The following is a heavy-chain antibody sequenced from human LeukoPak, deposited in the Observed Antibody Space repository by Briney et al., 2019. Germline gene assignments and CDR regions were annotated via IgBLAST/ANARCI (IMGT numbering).Heavy chain of an antibody. CDR1: GFTFSSYS. CDR3: ARDLGAAAGKGPALKTPADQYYFDY. D-gene: IGHD6-13*01. Sequence: GGSLRLSCAASGFTFSSYSMNWVRQAPGKGLEWVSSISSGSSYIYYADSVKGRFTISRDNAKNTLYLQMNSLRAEDTAVYYCARDLGAAAGKGPALKTPADQYYFDYWGQGTLVTVSS. CDR2: ISSGSSYI. V-gene: IGHV3-21*01. J-gene: IGHJ4*02.